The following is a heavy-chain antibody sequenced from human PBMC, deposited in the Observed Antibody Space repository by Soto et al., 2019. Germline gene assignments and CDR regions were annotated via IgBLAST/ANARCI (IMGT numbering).Heavy chain of an antibody. D-gene: IGHD3-9*01. J-gene: IGHJ6*02. V-gene: IGHV1-18*01. CDR3: ARDSVDILTGLYYYYGMDV. CDR2: ISAYNGNT. CDR1: GYTFTSYG. Sequence: GASVKVSFKASGYTFTSYGISWVRQAPGQGLEWMGWISAYNGNTNYAQKLQGRVTMTTDTSTSTAYMELRSLRSDDTAVYYCARDSVDILTGLYYYYGMDVWGQGTTVTVSS.